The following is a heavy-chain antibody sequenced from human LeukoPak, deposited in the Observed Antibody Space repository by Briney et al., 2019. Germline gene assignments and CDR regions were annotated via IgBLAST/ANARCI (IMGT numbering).Heavy chain of an antibody. CDR1: GGSISSSSYY. Sequence: PSETLSLXCTVSGGSISSSSYYWGWIRQPPGKGLEWIGSIYYSGITYYNPSLKSRVTISVDTSKNQFSLKLSSVTAADTAVYYCARQDGSSWSFWCDYFDYWGQGTLVTVSS. CDR2: IYYSGIT. D-gene: IGHD6-6*01. CDR3: ARQDGSSWSFWCDYFDY. J-gene: IGHJ4*02. V-gene: IGHV4-39*01.